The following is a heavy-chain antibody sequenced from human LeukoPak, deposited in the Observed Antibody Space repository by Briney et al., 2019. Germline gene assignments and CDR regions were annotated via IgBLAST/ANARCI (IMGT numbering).Heavy chain of an antibody. CDR2: ISYDGSNK. D-gene: IGHD2-2*01. CDR3: ARMEDCSSTSCYGVVDY. CDR1: GFTFSSYA. V-gene: IGHV3-30*04. Sequence: GRSLRLSCAASGFTFSSYAMHWVRQAPGKGLEWVAVISYDGSNKYYADSVKGRFTISRDNSKNTLYLQMNSLRAEDTAVYYCARMEDCSSTSCYGVVDYWGQGTLVTVSS. J-gene: IGHJ4*02.